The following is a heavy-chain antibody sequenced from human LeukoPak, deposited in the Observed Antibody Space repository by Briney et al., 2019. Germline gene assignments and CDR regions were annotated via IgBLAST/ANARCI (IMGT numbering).Heavy chain of an antibody. J-gene: IGHJ6*02. CDR2: IGRAAGDT. V-gene: IGHV3-13*01. CDR1: GFTFSSYD. Sequence: GGSLRLSCAASGFTFSSYDMYWVRQATGKGLEWDSAIGRAAGDTYYSGSVKGRFTISRENAKNSLYLQMNSLRAGDTAVYYCARGDCSGGTCYFGHYHYGLDVWGQGTTVTVSS. CDR3: ARGDCSGGTCYFGHYHYGLDV. D-gene: IGHD2-15*01.